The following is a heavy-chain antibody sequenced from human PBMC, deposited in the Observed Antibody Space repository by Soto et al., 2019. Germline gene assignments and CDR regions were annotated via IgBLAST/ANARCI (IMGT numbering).Heavy chain of an antibody. CDR2: INQDGRKK. Sequence: GGSLRISCAASGFSFSNYWMSWVRQAPGKGLEWVANINQDGRKKFYVDSVKGRFTISRDNAKKSLHLQMNSLRADDTAVYYCARDAYYDESNGYFDSWGQGTLVTVSS. CDR1: GFSFSNYW. J-gene: IGHJ4*02. D-gene: IGHD3-22*01. CDR3: ARDAYYDESNGYFDS. V-gene: IGHV3-7*03.